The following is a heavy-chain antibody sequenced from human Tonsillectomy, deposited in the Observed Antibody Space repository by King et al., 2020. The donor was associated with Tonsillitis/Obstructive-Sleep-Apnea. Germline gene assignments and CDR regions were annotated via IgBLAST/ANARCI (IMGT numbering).Heavy chain of an antibody. D-gene: IGHD7-27*01. Sequence: VQLVESGGGLVQPGGSLRLSCAVSRFTFSSYAMGWVRQAPGKGLEGVSGISGGGDSTYYADSVKGRFIISRDNSKNTLYLQMNSLRAEDTAVYYCAKVPASTWGVSDYCYFDLWGRGTLVTVSS. J-gene: IGHJ2*01. CDR2: ISGGGDST. V-gene: IGHV3-23*04. CDR3: AKVPASTWGVSDYCYFDL. CDR1: RFTFSSYA.